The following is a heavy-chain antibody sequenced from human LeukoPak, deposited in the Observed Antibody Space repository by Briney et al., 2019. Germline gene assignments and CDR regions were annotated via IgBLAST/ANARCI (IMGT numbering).Heavy chain of an antibody. V-gene: IGHV3-30-3*01. CDR1: GFTFSSYA. CDR3: ARDPSEVYYYDSSGYPDY. CDR2: ISYDGSNK. D-gene: IGHD3-22*01. Sequence: PGGSLRLSCAASGFTFSSYAMHWVRQAPGKGLEWVAVISYDGSNKYYADSVKGRFTIPRDNSKNTLYLQMNSLRAEDTAVYYCARDPSEVYYYDSSGYPDYWGQGTLVTVSS. J-gene: IGHJ4*02.